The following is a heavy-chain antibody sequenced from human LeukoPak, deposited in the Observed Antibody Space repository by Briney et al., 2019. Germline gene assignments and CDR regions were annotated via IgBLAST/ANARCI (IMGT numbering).Heavy chain of an antibody. CDR2: ISGSGDNT. D-gene: IGHD2-15*01. J-gene: IGHJ4*02. CDR1: GFTFYTYA. Sequence: QTGGSLRLSCAASGFTFYTYAMTWVRQAPGKGLEWVSSISGSGDNTYYADSVKGRFTVSRDNSKDTLYLQMNSLRAVDTAVYYCAKTPGDCTGGICYSFDYWGQGSLVTVSS. CDR3: AKTPGDCTGGICYSFDY. V-gene: IGHV3-23*01.